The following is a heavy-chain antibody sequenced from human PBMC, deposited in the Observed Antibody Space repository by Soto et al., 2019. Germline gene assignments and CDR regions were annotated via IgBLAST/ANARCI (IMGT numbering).Heavy chain of an antibody. CDR3: AKDRMILDY. D-gene: IGHD3-16*01. V-gene: IGHV3-23*01. CDR2: ISGSGGST. CDR1: VFTFSSYA. Sequence: GSLRLSFAASVFTFSSYAMSWFRQAPGKGLEWVSAISGSGGSTYYADSVKGRFTISRDNSKNTLYLQMNSLRAEDTAVYYCAKDRMILDYWGQGTLVTVSS. J-gene: IGHJ4*02.